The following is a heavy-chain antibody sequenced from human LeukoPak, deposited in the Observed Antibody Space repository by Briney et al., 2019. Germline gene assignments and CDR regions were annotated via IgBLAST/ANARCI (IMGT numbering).Heavy chain of an antibody. CDR1: GGTFSSYA. V-gene: IGHV1-69*04. J-gene: IGHJ5*02. Sequence: SVKVSCKASGGTFSSYAISWVRQAPGQGLEWMGRIIPILGIANYAQKFQGRVTITADKSTSTAYMELSSLRSEDTAVYYCASSKVVVAATRGYWFDPWGQGTLVTVSS. CDR3: ASSKVVVAATRGYWFDP. D-gene: IGHD2-15*01. CDR2: IIPILGIA.